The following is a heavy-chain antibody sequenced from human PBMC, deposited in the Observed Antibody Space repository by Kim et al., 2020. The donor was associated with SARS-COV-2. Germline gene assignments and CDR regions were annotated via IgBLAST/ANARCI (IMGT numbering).Heavy chain of an antibody. Sequence: GGSLRLSCAASGFTFDDYAMHWVRQAPGKGLEWVSGISWNSGSIGYADSVKGRFTISRDNAKNSLYLQMNSLRAEDTALYYCAKDRGFTAMAVFDYWGQGTLVTVSS. V-gene: IGHV3-9*01. CDR1: GFTFDDYA. D-gene: IGHD5-18*01. J-gene: IGHJ4*02. CDR3: AKDRGFTAMAVFDY. CDR2: ISWNSGSI.